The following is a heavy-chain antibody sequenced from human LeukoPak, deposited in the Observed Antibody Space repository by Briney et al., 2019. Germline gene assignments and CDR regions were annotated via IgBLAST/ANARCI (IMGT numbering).Heavy chain of an antibody. D-gene: IGHD3-10*01. Sequence: GGSLRLSCTASGFTLSDYWMYWVRQAPGKGLVWVSRIKSDGTGILYEDFAEGRFTISRDNAKNALYLQMSSLREEDTAVYYCVRGQTIDFWGQGILVTVSS. CDR3: VRGQTIDF. CDR1: GFTLSDYW. CDR2: IKSDGTGI. V-gene: IGHV3-74*03. J-gene: IGHJ4*02.